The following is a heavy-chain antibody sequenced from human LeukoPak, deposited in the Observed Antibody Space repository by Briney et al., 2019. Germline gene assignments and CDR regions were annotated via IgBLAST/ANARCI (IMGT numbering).Heavy chain of an antibody. CDR2: IKTKTDGGTT. CDR1: GFTFSNAW. CDR3: TTDLTTGTGALDY. J-gene: IGHJ4*02. Sequence: GGSLRLSCAASGFTFSNAWMSWVRQAPGQGLEWVGRIKTKTDGGTTDYVAPVKGRFTISRDDSKNKVYLQMNSLKTEDTAVYYCTTDLTTGTGALDYWGQGTLVTVSS. D-gene: IGHD4-17*01. V-gene: IGHV3-15*01.